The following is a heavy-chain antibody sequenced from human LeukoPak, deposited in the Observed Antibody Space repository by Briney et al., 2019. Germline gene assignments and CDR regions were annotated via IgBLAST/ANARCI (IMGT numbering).Heavy chain of an antibody. CDR1: GFTFSSYG. D-gene: IGHD3-22*01. V-gene: IGHV3-30*02. CDR2: IRYDGSNK. Sequence: PGGSLRLSCAASGFTFSSYGMHWVRQAPGKGLEWVAFIRYDGSNKYYADSVKGRFTISRDNSKNTLYLQMNSLRAEDTAVYYCAKDWYTIVGAEHFQHWGQGTLVTVSS. J-gene: IGHJ1*01. CDR3: AKDWYTIVGAEHFQH.